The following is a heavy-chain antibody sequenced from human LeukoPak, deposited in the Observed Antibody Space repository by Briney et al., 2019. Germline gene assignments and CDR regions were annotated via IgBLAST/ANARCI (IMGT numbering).Heavy chain of an antibody. CDR2: ISSSGSTI. V-gene: IGHV3-48*03. J-gene: IGHJ4*02. Sequence: PGGSLRLSCAASGFTFSSYEMNWVRQAPGKGLEWVSYISSSGSTIYYADSVKGRFTISRDNAKNSLYLQMNSLRAEDTALYYCAKDTYSSGWDEKRPRALFDYWGQGTLVTVSS. CDR3: AKDTYSSGWDEKRPRALFDY. D-gene: IGHD6-19*01. CDR1: GFTFSSYE.